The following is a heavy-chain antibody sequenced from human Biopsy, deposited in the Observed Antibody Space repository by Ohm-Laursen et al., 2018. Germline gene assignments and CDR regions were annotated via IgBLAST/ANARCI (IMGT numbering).Heavy chain of an antibody. Sequence: SLRLSCTASGFTLSSYSMNWVRQTPGKGLEWVSTISSSSDNIYYVDSVKGRFTISRDNAKNSLYLQMNSLRAEETAVYYCARSRGSSGIATIYYYGMDVWGQGTTVTVSS. CDR1: GFTLSSYS. J-gene: IGHJ6*02. D-gene: IGHD3-10*01. CDR3: ARSRGSSGIATIYYYGMDV. V-gene: IGHV3-21*01. CDR2: ISSSSDNI.